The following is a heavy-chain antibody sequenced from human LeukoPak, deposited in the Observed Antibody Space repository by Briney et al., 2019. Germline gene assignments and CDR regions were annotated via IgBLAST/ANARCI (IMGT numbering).Heavy chain of an antibody. V-gene: IGHV3-64D*09. J-gene: IGHJ4*02. CDR2: ISRDGRST. Sequence: GGSLRLSCSASGFTLSTSTIHWVRQAPGKGLQYVSGISRDGRSTYYADSVKGRFTISRDNSKNTLYLQMSSLRVEDTAVCHCVHQASGNVYWGQGTLVTVSS. CDR1: GFTLSTST. CDR3: VHQASGNVY. D-gene: IGHD3-10*01.